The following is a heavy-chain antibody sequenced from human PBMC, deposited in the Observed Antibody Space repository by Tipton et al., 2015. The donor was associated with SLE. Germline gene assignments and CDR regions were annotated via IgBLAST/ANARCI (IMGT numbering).Heavy chain of an antibody. CDR2: SSGSDGST. CDR1: GFTFSHYA. Sequence: GSLRLSCAASGFTFSHYAMSCVHQAPGKGLERVAGSSGSDGSTYHADSVKGRFTISRDNSKNTLYLKINSLRAEHTAVYYCAKGPYAYCGRDCYAHCDFGGQGTLVTVSS. D-gene: IGHD2-21*01. J-gene: IGHJ4*01. V-gene: IGHV3-23*01. CDR3: AKGPYAYCGRDCYAHCDF.